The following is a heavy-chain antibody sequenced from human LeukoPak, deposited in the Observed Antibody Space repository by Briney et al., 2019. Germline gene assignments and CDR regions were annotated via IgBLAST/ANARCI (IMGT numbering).Heavy chain of an antibody. D-gene: IGHD2-2*01. CDR1: GGSVSGYY. CDR3: ARFSRPVESSTYYLDY. Sequence: SETLSLTCTVSGGSVSGYYWSWIRQPPGKGLEWIAHIYYSGTTYYNPSLKSRVTMSVDTSKNQFSLNLSSVTAADTAVYYCARFSRPVESSTYYLDYWGQGTLVTVSS. J-gene: IGHJ4*02. CDR2: IYYSGTT. V-gene: IGHV4-59*02.